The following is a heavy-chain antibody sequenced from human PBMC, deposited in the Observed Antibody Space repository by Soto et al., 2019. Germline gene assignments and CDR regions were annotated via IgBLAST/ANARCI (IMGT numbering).Heavy chain of an antibody. J-gene: IGHJ6*02. D-gene: IGHD3-10*01. CDR1: GGSISSGDYY. Sequence: QVQLQESGPGLVKPSQTLSLTCTVSGGSISSGDYYCSWIRQPPGKGLEWIGYIYYSGSTYYNPSLKSRLTISVDTSKNQFSLKLSSVTAADTAVYYCARDRGTIIHYYYGMDVWGQGTTVTVSS. CDR2: IYYSGST. V-gene: IGHV4-30-4*01. CDR3: ARDRGTIIHYYYGMDV.